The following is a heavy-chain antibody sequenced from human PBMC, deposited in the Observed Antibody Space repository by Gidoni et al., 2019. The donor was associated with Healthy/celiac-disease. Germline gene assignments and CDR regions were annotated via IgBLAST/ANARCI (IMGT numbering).Heavy chain of an antibody. CDR2: INPNSGCT. Sequence: QLQLVQSGAEVKKPGASVKVSCTASGYTFTGYFMHWVRQAPGQGLEWMGWINPNSGCTNYAQKFQGRVTMTSDTSISTAYMELSRLRSDDTAVYYCARVSGGAWFDPWGQGTLVTVSS. CDR3: ARVSGGAWFDP. CDR1: GYTFTGYF. D-gene: IGHD5-12*01. V-gene: IGHV1-2*02. J-gene: IGHJ5*02.